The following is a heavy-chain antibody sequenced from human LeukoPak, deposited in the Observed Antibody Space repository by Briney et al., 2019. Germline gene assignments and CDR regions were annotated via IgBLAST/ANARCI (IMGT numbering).Heavy chain of an antibody. CDR2: ISGSGGST. CDR1: GFTFSSYA. J-gene: IGHJ4*02. CDR3: AKESSSMVNLYFDY. D-gene: IGHD3-10*01. Sequence: GGSLRLSCAASGFTFSSYAMSWVRQAPGKGLEWVSAISGSGGSTYYADSVKGRFTISRDNAKNTLYLQMNSRRAEDTAVYYCAKESSSMVNLYFDYWGQGTLVTVSS. V-gene: IGHV3-23*01.